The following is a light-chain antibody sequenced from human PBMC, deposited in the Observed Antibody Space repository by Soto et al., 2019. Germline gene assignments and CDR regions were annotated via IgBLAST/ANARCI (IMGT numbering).Light chain of an antibody. CDR3: SSYTSSSTLV. CDR1: SSNIGAGYD. CDR2: DNS. V-gene: IGLV1-40*01. J-gene: IGLJ1*01. Sequence: QSVLTQPPSVSGSPGQRVTISCTGSSSNIGAGYDVHWYQQLPGTAPKLLIYDNSNRPSGVSNRFSGSKSGTTASLTISGLQAEDEADYYCSSYTSSSTLVFGTGTKVTVL.